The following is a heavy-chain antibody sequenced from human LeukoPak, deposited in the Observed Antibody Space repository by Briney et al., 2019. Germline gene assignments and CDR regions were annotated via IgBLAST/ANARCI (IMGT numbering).Heavy chain of an antibody. J-gene: IGHJ4*02. Sequence: PGGSLRLSCAVSEFTFSDYAMTWVRQGPGKGLEWVSTISRSGDNTYYADSVKGRFTISRDNSKNTLYLQMSSLRAEDTAIYYCAKRWLVNYFDSWGQGTLVTVSS. CDR2: ISRSGDNT. CDR1: EFTFSDYA. D-gene: IGHD6-19*01. V-gene: IGHV3-23*01. CDR3: AKRWLVNYFDS.